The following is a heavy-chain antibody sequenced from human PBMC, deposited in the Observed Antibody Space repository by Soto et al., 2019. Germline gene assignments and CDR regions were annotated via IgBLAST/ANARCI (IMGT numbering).Heavy chain of an antibody. V-gene: IGHV1-3*05. CDR3: ASRIVVLTALDS. CDR1: GYTFTIYT. Sequence: QVQLVQSGAEEKKPGASMKVSCQASGYTFTIYTLHRVRQAPGHKIEWMGWINAGNGNTKYSQKLQGRGNTTRDTSASTASMQLSSLRSEATAVYYCASRIVVLTALDSWGQATLVTFSP. CDR2: INAGNGNT. J-gene: IGHJ4*02. D-gene: IGHD2-21*02.